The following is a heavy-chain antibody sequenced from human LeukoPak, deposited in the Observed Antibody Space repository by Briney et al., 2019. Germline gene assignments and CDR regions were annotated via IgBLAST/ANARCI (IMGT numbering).Heavy chain of an antibody. Sequence: GESLKISCKGSGYSFTSYWIGWVRQMPGKGLEWMGIIYPGDSDTRYRPSSQGQVTISADTPISTAYLQWSSLKASDTAMYYCARHEAGSSGYGVQRVWFDPWGQGTLVTVSS. CDR3: ARHEAGSSGYGVQRVWFDP. V-gene: IGHV5-51*01. CDR1: GYSFTSYW. J-gene: IGHJ5*02. CDR2: IYPGDSDT. D-gene: IGHD6-13*01.